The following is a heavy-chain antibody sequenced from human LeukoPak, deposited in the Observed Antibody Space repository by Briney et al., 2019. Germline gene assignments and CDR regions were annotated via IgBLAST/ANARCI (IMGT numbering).Heavy chain of an antibody. Sequence: SETLSLTCTVSGASISSYYWSWIRQPPGKGLEWIGYVYYSGSTNNNPSLKSRVTISVDTSKNQFSLKLSSVTAADTAVYYCARKRAGLPFDYWGQGTLVTVSS. V-gene: IGHV4-59*08. CDR3: ARKRAGLPFDY. J-gene: IGHJ4*02. D-gene: IGHD6-13*01. CDR1: GASISSYY. CDR2: VYYSGST.